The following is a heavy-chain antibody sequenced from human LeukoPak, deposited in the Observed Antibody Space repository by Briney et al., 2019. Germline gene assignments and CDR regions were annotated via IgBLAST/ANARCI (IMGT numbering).Heavy chain of an antibody. D-gene: IGHD6-13*01. V-gene: IGHV4-38-2*01. CDR2: ICRSGTT. Sequence: PSETLSLTCAVSGYSISSGYYWDWIRQPPGKGLEWIGSICRSGTTYYNVSLKSRVTISVDTSKNQFSLKLSSVTAADAAVYYCARQDGASAGVIYMDVWGKGTTVTVSS. J-gene: IGHJ6*03. CDR3: ARQDGASAGVIYMDV. CDR1: GYSISSGYY.